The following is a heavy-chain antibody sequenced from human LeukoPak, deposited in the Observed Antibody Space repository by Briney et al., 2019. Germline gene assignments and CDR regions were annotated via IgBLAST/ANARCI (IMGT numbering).Heavy chain of an antibody. CDR3: ARDGQDIVVVVAATPCGWFDP. Sequence: GGSLRLSCAASGFTFGSYVMTWVRQAPGKGLEWVSSISGSGDSTNYTDSVKGRFTISRDNSKNTLYLQMNSLRAEDTAVYYCARDGQDIVVVVAATPCGWFDPWGQGTLVTVSS. D-gene: IGHD2-15*01. V-gene: IGHV3-23*01. CDR2: ISGSGDST. J-gene: IGHJ5*02. CDR1: GFTFGSYV.